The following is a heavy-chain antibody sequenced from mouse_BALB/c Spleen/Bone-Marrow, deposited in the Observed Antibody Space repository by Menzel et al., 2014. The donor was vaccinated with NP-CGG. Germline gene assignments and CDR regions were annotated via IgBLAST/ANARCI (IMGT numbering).Heavy chain of an antibody. Sequence: VQLKESGTVLARPGAAVKMSCKASGYTFSNYWMHWIKQRPGQGLEWIGTIHPGNSDTTYNQKFKGKAKLTAVTSTSTAYMELSSLTNEDSAVYYCTTLAGNNFDYWGQGTTLTVSS. CDR2: IHPGNSDT. D-gene: IGHD3-1*01. CDR3: TTLAGNNFDY. V-gene: IGHV1-5*01. J-gene: IGHJ2*01. CDR1: GYTFSNYW.